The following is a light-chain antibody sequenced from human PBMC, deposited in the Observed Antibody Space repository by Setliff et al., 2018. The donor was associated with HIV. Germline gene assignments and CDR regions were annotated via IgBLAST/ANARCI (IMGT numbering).Light chain of an antibody. CDR1: SSDVGAYNY. Sequence: QSVLTQPASVSGSPGQSITVSCTGTSSDVGAYNYVSWYQQHPGKAPKIMIYDVSNRPSGVSNRFSGSKSGNTASLTISGLQADDEADYYCSSYSTSNTPSVIFGGGTKVTVL. CDR3: SSYSTSNTPSVI. V-gene: IGLV2-14*03. CDR2: DVS. J-gene: IGLJ2*01.